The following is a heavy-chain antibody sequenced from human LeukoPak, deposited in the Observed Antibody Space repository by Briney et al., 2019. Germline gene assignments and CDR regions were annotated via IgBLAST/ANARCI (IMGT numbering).Heavy chain of an antibody. Sequence: PGGSLRLSCAASGFTFSSYAMHWVRQAPGKGLEWVAVISYDGSNKYYADSVKGRFTISRDNSKNTLYLQMNSLRAVDTAVYYCARGGDCGGDCADYYFDYWGQGTLVTVSS. CDR1: GFTFSSYA. CDR3: ARGGDCGGDCADYYFDY. J-gene: IGHJ4*02. CDR2: ISYDGSNK. V-gene: IGHV3-30-3*01. D-gene: IGHD2-21*02.